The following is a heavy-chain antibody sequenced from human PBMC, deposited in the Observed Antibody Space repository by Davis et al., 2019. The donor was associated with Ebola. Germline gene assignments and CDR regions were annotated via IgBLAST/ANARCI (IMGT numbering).Heavy chain of an antibody. D-gene: IGHD2-2*01. CDR1: GFTFSRHG. Sequence: GESLKISCAASGFTFSRHGIQWVRQAPGKGLEWVSYISSSSSTIYYADSVKGRFTISRDNAKNSLYLQMNSLRDEDTAVYYCARDPLGCSSTSCYISYYYDGMDVWGKGTTVTVSS. V-gene: IGHV3-48*02. J-gene: IGHJ6*04. CDR2: ISSSSSTI. CDR3: ARDPLGCSSTSCYISYYYDGMDV.